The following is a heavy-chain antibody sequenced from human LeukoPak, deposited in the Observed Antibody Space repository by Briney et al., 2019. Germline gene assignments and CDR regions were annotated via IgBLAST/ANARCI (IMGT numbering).Heavy chain of an antibody. CDR3: ATGLLGYCTNGVCP. V-gene: IGHV1-24*01. CDR2: FDPEDGET. CDR1: GYTLTELS. J-gene: IGHJ5*02. D-gene: IGHD2-8*01. Sequence: ASVKVSCKVSGYTLTELSMHWVRQAPGKGLEWKGGFDPEDGETIYAQKFQGRVTMTEDTSTDTAYMELSSLRSEDTAVYYCATGLLGYCTNGVCPWGQGTLVTVSS.